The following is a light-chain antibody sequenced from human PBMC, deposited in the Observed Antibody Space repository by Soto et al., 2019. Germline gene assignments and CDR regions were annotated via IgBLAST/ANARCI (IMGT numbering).Light chain of an antibody. Sequence: DIHMTQSPSSLSASVRDRVTITCRASQDIDNSLAWYQQQAGKVPKLLIYAASTLQSGVPPRFSGSGSGTEFTPPISRLQPEDVATYYCQKYSSAPFTFGPGNKVDIK. V-gene: IGKV1-27*01. CDR3: QKYSSAPFT. CDR2: AAS. CDR1: QDIDNS. J-gene: IGKJ3*01.